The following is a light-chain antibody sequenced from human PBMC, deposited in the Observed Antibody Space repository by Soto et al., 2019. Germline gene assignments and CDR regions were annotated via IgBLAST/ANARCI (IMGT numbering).Light chain of an antibody. CDR1: SSDVGNYNY. CDR3: TSTTPGSLYV. J-gene: IGLJ1*01. CDR2: MVS. V-gene: IGLV2-14*01. Sequence: QSVLTQPASVSGSPGQSITISCTGTSSDVGNYNYVSWYQQYPGRVPKLLIYMVSNRPSGVSNRFSGSKSGNTASLTIYGLQAEDEADYFCTSTTPGSLYVFGNGTKVTVL.